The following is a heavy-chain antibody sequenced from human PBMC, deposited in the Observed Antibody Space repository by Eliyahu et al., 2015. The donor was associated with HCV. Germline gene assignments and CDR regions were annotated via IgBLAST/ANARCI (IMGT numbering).Heavy chain of an antibody. Sequence: QVYLHQLGAGLLRPSETLSLTCGFYGGSLSGNSWTWIRQLPGQGLEWIGEXNHSGNTNYNPSLKSRLTISVDTSKKQFSLLLTSMTAADSGIYYCARSFYGSGSFFDWGQGTLVTVSS. CDR2: XNHSGNT. D-gene: IGHD3-10*01. J-gene: IGHJ4*02. CDR3: ARSFYGSGSFFD. V-gene: IGHV4-34*01. CDR1: GGSLSGNS.